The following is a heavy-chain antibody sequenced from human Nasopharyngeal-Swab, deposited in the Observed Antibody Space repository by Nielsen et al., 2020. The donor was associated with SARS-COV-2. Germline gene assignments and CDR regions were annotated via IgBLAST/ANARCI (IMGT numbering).Heavy chain of an antibody. CDR3: ARGPRQWLVQDAFDI. D-gene: IGHD6-19*01. CDR1: GFTFSGYW. V-gene: IGHV3-7*01. CDR2: IKQDASEM. Sequence: GESLKISCAASGFTFSGYWMSWVRQVPGKGLEWVANIKQDASEMYYVDSVKGRFTISRDNSKNTLYLQMNSLRAEDTAVYYCARGPRQWLVQDAFDIWGQGTMVTVSS. J-gene: IGHJ3*02.